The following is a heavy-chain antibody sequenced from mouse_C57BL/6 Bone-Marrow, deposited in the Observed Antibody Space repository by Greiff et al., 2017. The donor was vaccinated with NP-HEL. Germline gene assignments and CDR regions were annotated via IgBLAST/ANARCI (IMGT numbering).Heavy chain of an antibody. V-gene: IGHV14-2*01. Sequence: EVQLQQSGAELVKPGASVKLSCTASGFNFNDYYMHWVKQRPEQGLEWIGRIDPEDGDTKYAPKFQGKATITVDTSSNTAYLQLSSLTSEDTAVYDCARVTGRDSFDYWGQGTTLTVSS. CDR2: IDPEDGDT. J-gene: IGHJ2*01. CDR1: GFNFNDYY. D-gene: IGHD2-13*01. CDR3: ARVTGRDSFDY.